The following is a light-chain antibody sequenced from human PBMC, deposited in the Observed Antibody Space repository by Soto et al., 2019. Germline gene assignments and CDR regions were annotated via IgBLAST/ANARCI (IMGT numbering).Light chain of an antibody. J-gene: IGLJ1*01. Sequence: QSALTQPASVSGSPGQSITISCTGSSSAVGSYRLVSWYLCHPGKVPKLIIYEGTKRPSGVSNHFSGSEHGNTASLTISGLQAEDEADYFCCSSAPGRTVVFGTATKLTVL. CDR1: SSAVGSYRL. V-gene: IGLV2-23*01. CDR2: EGT. CDR3: CSSAPGRTVV.